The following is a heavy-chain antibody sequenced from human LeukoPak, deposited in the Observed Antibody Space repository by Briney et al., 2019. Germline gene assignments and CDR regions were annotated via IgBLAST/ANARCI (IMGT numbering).Heavy chain of an antibody. J-gene: IGHJ4*02. V-gene: IGHV3-48*03. CDR2: ISSSGSTI. D-gene: IGHD5-24*01. CDR3: ARDEGDGDGYNLRY. Sequence: GGSLRLSCAASGFTFSSYEMNWVRQAPGKGLEGVSYISSSGSTIYYADSVKGRFTISRDNAKNSLYLQMNSLRAEDTAVYYCARDEGDGDGYNLRYWGQGTLVTVSS. CDR1: GFTFSSYE.